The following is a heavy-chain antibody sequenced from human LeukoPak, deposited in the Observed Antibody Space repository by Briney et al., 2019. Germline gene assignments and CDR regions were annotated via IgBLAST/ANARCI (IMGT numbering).Heavy chain of an antibody. D-gene: IGHD6-13*01. J-gene: IGHJ4*02. V-gene: IGHV1-18*01. Sequence: ASVKVSCKASGYTFTSYGISWVRQAPGQGLEWMGWISAYNGNTNYAQKLQGRVTMATDTSTSTAYMELRSLRSDDTAVYYCARDVRRAAAGTGGYWGQGTLVTVSS. CDR3: ARDVRRAAAGTGGY. CDR2: ISAYNGNT. CDR1: GYTFTSYG.